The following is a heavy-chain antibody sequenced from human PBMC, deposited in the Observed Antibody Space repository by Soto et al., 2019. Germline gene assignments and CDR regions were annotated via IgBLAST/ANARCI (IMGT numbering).Heavy chain of an antibody. V-gene: IGHV4-34*01. CDR3: ARGSKGYCSGGSCYSRAFDI. J-gene: IGHJ3*02. CDR1: GGSFSGYY. CDR2: INHSGST. Sequence: QVQLQQWGAGLLKPSETLSLTCAVYGGSFSGYYWSWIRQPPGKGLEWIGEINHSGSTNYNPSLKSRVTIAVGTSKNQFSLKLSSVTAADTAVYYCARGSKGYCSGGSCYSRAFDIWGQGTMVTVSS. D-gene: IGHD2-15*01.